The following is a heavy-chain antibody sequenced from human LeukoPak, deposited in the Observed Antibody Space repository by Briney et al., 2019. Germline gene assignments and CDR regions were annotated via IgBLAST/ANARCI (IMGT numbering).Heavy chain of an antibody. D-gene: IGHD2-15*01. CDR2: INHSGST. V-gene: IGHV4-34*01. Sequence: SEGLSLTCAVYGGSFSGYYWSWIRQPPGKGLEWIGEINHSGSTNYNPSLKSRVTVSVDTSKNQFSLKLSSVTAADTAVYYCAVVAATLDYWGQGTLVTVSS. J-gene: IGHJ4*02. CDR1: GGSFSGYY. CDR3: AVVAATLDY.